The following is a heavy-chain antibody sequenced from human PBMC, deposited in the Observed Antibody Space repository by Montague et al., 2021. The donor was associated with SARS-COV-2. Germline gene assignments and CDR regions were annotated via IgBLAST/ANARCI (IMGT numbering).Heavy chain of an antibody. Sequence: SLRLSCAASGFTFSDFRMNWVRQAPGKGLEWVANIREDGSVQHYVDSVEGRFTISRDNAYASLYLQMNNLTPEDTAVYYCTRGWSSPFWGQGTPVTVSS. J-gene: IGHJ4*02. CDR1: GFTFSDFR. V-gene: IGHV3-7*01. D-gene: IGHD6-13*01. CDR2: IREDGSVQ. CDR3: TRGWSSPF.